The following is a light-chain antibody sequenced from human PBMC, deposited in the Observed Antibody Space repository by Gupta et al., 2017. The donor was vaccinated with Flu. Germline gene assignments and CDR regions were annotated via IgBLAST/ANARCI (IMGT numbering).Light chain of an antibody. V-gene: IGLV3-10*01. Sequence: PGQTAMITCSGDALASTYTYWYQRKSGRAPVVVIYEDIKRPSGIPERFSGSASGTMATLTITGALVEDEADYYCSSADSNYDPVFGGGTMLTVL. CDR3: SSADSNYDPV. J-gene: IGLJ3*02. CDR2: EDI. CDR1: ALASTY.